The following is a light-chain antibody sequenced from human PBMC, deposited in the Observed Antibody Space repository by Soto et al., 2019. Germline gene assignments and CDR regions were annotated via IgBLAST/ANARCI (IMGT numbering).Light chain of an antibody. J-gene: IGKJ1*01. CDR3: QKYNSFWT. Sequence: AIRMTQSPSSLSASTGDRVSITFRASQGISSYLAWYQQKPGKAPKLLIYDASSVESGVPSRFSGSGSGTEFTLTISSLQPEDFATYYCQKYNSFWTFGQGTKVDIK. V-gene: IGKV1-8*01. CDR2: DAS. CDR1: QGISSY.